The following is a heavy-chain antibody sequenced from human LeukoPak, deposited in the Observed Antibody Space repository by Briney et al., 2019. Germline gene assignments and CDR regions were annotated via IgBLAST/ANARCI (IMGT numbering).Heavy chain of an antibody. CDR2: IIPIFGTA. CDR3: ARVKLRYFDSLTYYYYGMDV. V-gene: IGHV1-69*13. J-gene: IGHJ6*02. D-gene: IGHD3-9*01. CDR1: GGTFSSYA. Sequence: SVKVSCKASGGTFSSYAISWVRQAPGQGLEWMGGIIPIFGTANYAQKFQGRVTITADESTSTAYMELSSLRSEDTAVYYCARVKLRYFDSLTYYYYGMDVWGQGTTVTVSS.